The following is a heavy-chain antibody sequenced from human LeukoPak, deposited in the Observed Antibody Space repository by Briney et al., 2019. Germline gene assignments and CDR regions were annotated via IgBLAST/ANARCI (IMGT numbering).Heavy chain of an antibody. CDR3: ARDTSTKTGDAFDI. CDR2: IKQDGSEK. V-gene: IGHV3-7*01. D-gene: IGHD7-27*01. CDR1: GFTFSSYW. J-gene: IGHJ3*02. Sequence: GGSLRLSCAASGFTFSSYWMSWVRQAPGKGLEWVANIKQDGSEKYYVDSVKGRFTISRDNAKNSLYLQMNSLRAEDTAVYYCARDTSTKTGDAFDIWGQGTMVTVSS.